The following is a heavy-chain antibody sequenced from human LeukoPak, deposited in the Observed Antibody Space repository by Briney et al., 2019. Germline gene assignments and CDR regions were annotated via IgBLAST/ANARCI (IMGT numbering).Heavy chain of an antibody. J-gene: IGHJ4*02. D-gene: IGHD6-19*01. CDR2: IYYSGRT. CDR1: GGSISSYY. V-gene: IGHV4-59*01. Sequence: SETLSLTCTVSGGSISSYYWSWIRLPPGKGLEWIGYIYYSGRTSYNPSLKSRVTISVDSYKNQVSLKLSSVTAADTAVYYCAGDPSYSSGWYDYWGQGTLVTVSS. CDR3: AGDPSYSSGWYDY.